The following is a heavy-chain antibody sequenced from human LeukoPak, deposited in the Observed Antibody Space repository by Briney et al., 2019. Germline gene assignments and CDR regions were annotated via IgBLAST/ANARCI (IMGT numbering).Heavy chain of an antibody. J-gene: IGHJ6*03. CDR3: ARHRSPRYYYYMDV. CDR1: GGSFSGYY. CDR2: INHSGST. Sequence: SETLSLTCAVYGGSFSGYYWSWIRQPPGKGLEWIGEINHSGSTNYNPSLKSRVTISVDTSKNPFSLKLSSVTAADTAVYYCARHRSPRYYYYMDVWGKGTTVTISS. V-gene: IGHV4-34*01.